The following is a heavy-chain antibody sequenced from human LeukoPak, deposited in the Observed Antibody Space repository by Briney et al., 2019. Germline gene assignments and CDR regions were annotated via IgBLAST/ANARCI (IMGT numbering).Heavy chain of an antibody. J-gene: IGHJ4*02. CDR3: ARVEYYDSSGYSNV. CDR1: GFTFNNYA. Sequence: GGSLRLSCAASGFTFNNYAMTWVRQAPGKGLEWVSGITAGGDNTFYADSVKGRFTISRDNAKNSLYLQMNSLRAEDTAVYYCARVEYYDSSGYSNVWGQGTLVTVSS. CDR2: ITAGGDNT. D-gene: IGHD3-22*01. V-gene: IGHV3-23*01.